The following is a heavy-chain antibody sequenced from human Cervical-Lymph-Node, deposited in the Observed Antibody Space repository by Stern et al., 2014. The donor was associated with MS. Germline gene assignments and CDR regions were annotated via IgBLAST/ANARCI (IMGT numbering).Heavy chain of an antibody. CDR3: ARWAYNWDCDY. Sequence: VQLVQSGAEVKKPGASVKVSCKASGYTFTRYDIAWVRQAPGQGLEWMGWISVYNGNTKYAQKLQGRVTMTRDTSTNTAYMELRSLISDDTAVYYCARWAYNWDCDYWGQGTLVTVSS. CDR2: ISVYNGNT. CDR1: GYTFTRYD. J-gene: IGHJ4*02. V-gene: IGHV1-18*01. D-gene: IGHD1-20*01.